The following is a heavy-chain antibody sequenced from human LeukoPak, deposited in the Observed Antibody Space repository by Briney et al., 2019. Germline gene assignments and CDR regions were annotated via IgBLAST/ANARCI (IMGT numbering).Heavy chain of an antibody. CDR1: GGSFSGYY. CDR3: ARGPGVWGSYRPFDY. Sequence: PSETLSLTCAVYGGSFSGYYWSWIRQPPGKGLEWIGEINHSGSTNYNPSLKSRVTISVDTSKNQFSLKLSSVTAADTAVYYCARGPGVWGSYRPFDYWGQGTLDTVSS. CDR2: INHSGST. D-gene: IGHD3-16*02. J-gene: IGHJ4*02. V-gene: IGHV4-34*01.